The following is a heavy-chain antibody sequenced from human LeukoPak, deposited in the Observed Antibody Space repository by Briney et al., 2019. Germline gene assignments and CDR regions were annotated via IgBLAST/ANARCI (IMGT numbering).Heavy chain of an antibody. J-gene: IGHJ4*02. Sequence: GASVKVSCKASGYTFTGYYMHWVRQAPGQGLEWMGWINPNSGGTNYAQKFQGRVTMTRDTSISTAYMELSRLRSDDTAVYYCASGGRLYERSPYYHDYWGQGTLVTVSS. CDR2: INPNSGGT. V-gene: IGHV1-2*02. CDR1: GYTFTGYY. D-gene: IGHD3-22*01. CDR3: ASGGRLYERSPYYHDY.